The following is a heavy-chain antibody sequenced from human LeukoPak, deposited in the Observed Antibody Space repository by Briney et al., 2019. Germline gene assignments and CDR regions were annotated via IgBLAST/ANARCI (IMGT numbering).Heavy chain of an antibody. V-gene: IGHV3-23*01. J-gene: IGHJ4*02. CDR2: SASTGGT. Sequence: PGGSLRLSCAASGFTFSNYGMNWVRQAPGKGLEWVSGSASTGGTYYADSVKGRFTIYRDNSKNTLYLQMNSLRAEDTAVYYCAQDPAWGSYAYWGQGALLTVSS. CDR1: GFTFSNYG. D-gene: IGHD1-26*01. CDR3: AQDPAWGSYAY.